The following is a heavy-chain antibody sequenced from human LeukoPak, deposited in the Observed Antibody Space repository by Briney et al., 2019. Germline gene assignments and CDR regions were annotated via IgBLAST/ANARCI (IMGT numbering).Heavy chain of an antibody. D-gene: IGHD3-22*01. CDR1: GFTFSSYW. Sequence: GGSLRLSCAASGFTFSSYWMSWVRQAPGKGREWVAHIDQDGSEKYYVDSVKGGFTISRDNDKNSLYMQMNSLRAEDTAVYYCTRQSLYYDSSGYDAFDIWGQGTMVTVSS. CDR2: IDQDGSEK. CDR3: TRQSLYYDSSGYDAFDI. V-gene: IGHV3-7*01. J-gene: IGHJ3*02.